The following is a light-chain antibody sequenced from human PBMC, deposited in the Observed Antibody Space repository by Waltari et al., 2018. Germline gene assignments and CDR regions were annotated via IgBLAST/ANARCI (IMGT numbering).Light chain of an antibody. CDR1: QSISSH. CDR3: QKYNTSPFT. V-gene: IGKV3-20*01. Sequence: VILTQSPATLSLSPGERATLSCRASQSISSHLAWYQQKPGQAPRLLIYGASTRATGTPDRFSGRASGTDFTLIISRLEPEDFAVYYCQKYNTSPFTFGPGTKLEIK. J-gene: IGKJ3*01. CDR2: GAS.